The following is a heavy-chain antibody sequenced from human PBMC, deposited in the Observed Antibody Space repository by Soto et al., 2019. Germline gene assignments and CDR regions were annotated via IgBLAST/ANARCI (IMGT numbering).Heavy chain of an antibody. Sequence: QVQLQESGPRLVTPSETLSLTCTVADDFISSSYWNWLRQPAGKGLDWRGRVSTSGATNYNPSLESRVTMSADTSKKQLSLKLTSVTAAETAVYFCARADYEILTGSYAMDVWGQGTTVTVSS. V-gene: IGHV4-4*07. J-gene: IGHJ6*02. CDR2: VSTSGAT. D-gene: IGHD3-9*01. CDR3: ARADYEILTGSYAMDV. CDR1: DDFISSSY.